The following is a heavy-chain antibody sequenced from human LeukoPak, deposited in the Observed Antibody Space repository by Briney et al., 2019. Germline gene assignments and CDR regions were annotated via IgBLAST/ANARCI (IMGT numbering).Heavy chain of an antibody. Sequence: SQTLSLTSTVSGGSISSGSYYWSWIRQPAGKGLEWIGRIYTSGSTNYNPSLKSRVTISVDTSKNQFSLKLSSVTAADTAVYYCARSRAYSYYDFWGGSPTLDYWGQGTLVTVSS. J-gene: IGHJ4*02. CDR2: IYTSGST. CDR1: GGSISSGSYY. D-gene: IGHD3-3*01. CDR3: ARSRAYSYYDFWGGSPTLDY. V-gene: IGHV4-61*02.